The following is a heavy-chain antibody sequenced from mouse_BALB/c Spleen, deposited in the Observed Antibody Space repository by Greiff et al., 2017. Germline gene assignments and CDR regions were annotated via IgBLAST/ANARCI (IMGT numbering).Heavy chain of an antibody. CDR3: ARSPLYYGDYIDY. Sequence: VQLQQSGAELAKPGASVKMSCKASGYTFTSYWMHWVKQRPGKGLEWIGYINPSTGYTKYNQKFKDKATLTADKSSSTAYMQLSSLTSEDSAVYYCARSPLYYGDYIDYWGQGTTLTVSS. V-gene: IGHV1-7*01. CDR2: INPSTGYT. J-gene: IGHJ2*01. CDR1: GYTFTSYW. D-gene: IGHD2-13*01.